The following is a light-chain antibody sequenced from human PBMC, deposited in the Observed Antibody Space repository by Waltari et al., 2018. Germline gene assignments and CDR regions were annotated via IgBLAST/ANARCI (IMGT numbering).Light chain of an antibody. CDR3: QQSYSTRPFT. V-gene: IGKV1-39*01. Sequence: DIPMTQSPSSLSASVGDRVIITCRASQSISNHLNWYQQKPGEAPKLLIYGASRLQSGVPSRFSGSGSGTDFALTISSLQPEDFATYYCQQSYSTRPFTFGPGTKVDFK. J-gene: IGKJ3*01. CDR1: QSISNH. CDR2: GAS.